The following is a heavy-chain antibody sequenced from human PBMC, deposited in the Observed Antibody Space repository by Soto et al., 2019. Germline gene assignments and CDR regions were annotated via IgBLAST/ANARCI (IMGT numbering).Heavy chain of an antibody. D-gene: IGHD6-13*01. CDR3: ARIIAAAGTALSIYYYYGMDV. V-gene: IGHV3-21*01. Sequence: EVQLVESGGGLVKPGGSLRLSCAASGFTFSSYSMNWVRQAPGKGLEWVSSISSSSSYIYYADSVKGRFTISRDNAKNSLYLQMNSLRAEDTAVYYCARIIAAAGTALSIYYYYGMDVWGQGTTVTVSS. J-gene: IGHJ6*02. CDR1: GFTFSSYS. CDR2: ISSSSSYI.